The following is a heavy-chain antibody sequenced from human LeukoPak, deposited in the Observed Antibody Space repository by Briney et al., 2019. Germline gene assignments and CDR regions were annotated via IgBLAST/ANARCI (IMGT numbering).Heavy chain of an antibody. J-gene: IGHJ4*02. D-gene: IGHD3-22*01. Sequence: SETLSLTCTVSGYFISSGYYWGWIRQPPGKGLEWIGSIYHSGSTYYIPSLKSRVTISVDTSKNQFSLKLSSVTAADTAVYYCARGRRGYYDSSGNYFDYWGQGTLVTVSS. CDR3: ARGRRGYYDSSGNYFDY. V-gene: IGHV4-38-2*02. CDR1: GYFISSGYY. CDR2: IYHSGST.